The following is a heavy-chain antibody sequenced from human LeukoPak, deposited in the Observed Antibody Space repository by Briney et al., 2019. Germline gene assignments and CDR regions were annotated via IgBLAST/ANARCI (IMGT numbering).Heavy chain of an antibody. V-gene: IGHV3-30*04. D-gene: IGHD2-8*01. J-gene: IGHJ4*02. CDR1: GFTVSNYA. Sequence: GGSLRLSCAASGFTVSNYAIHWVRQAPGKGLEWVTVISYDGTYKYYADSVKGRFTISRDNSKNTLYLQMNSLRADDTAVYYCARGGGHCVNGLCYMDYWGQGTLVTVSS. CDR2: ISYDGTYK. CDR3: ARGGGHCVNGLCYMDY.